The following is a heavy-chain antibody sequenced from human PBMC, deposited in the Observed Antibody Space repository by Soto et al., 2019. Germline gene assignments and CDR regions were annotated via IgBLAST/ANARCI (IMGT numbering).Heavy chain of an antibody. J-gene: IGHJ6*02. CDR3: ARNHDFWIGVGGGMDV. Sequence: GASVKVSCKASTYNFKTLIISWLRQAPGQGLEWVGWISAYNGNTQYGLKFHDRVTMTTDTSTTTAYLELRSLTTDDTALYFYARNHDFWIGVGGGMDVWGQGTTVTVSS. D-gene: IGHD3-3*01. V-gene: IGHV1-18*01. CDR1: TYNFKTLI. CDR2: ISAYNGNT.